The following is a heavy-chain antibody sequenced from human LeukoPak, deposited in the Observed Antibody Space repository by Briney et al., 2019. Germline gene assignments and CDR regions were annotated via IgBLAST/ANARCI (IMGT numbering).Heavy chain of an antibody. D-gene: IGHD3-10*01. J-gene: IGHJ4*02. V-gene: IGHV1-18*01. CDR3: ARDSPDGSGTYYNDSPD. CDR2: ISAYNGNT. Sequence: ASVKVSCKASGYTFSSYGISWVRRAPGQGLEWMGWISAYNGNTNYRQKLQGRVTLTTDTSTSTAYMDLRSLRSDDTAIYYCARDSPDGSGTYYNDSPDWGQGTLVTVSS. CDR1: GYTFSSYG.